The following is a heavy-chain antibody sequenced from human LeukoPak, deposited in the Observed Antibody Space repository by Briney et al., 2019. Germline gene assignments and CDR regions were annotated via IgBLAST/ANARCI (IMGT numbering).Heavy chain of an antibody. CDR2: IRYDGSNK. V-gene: IGHV3-30*02. D-gene: IGHD3-10*01. Sequence: GGSLRLSCAASGFTCSNYDKHWVRQAPGKGLEWVAFIRYDGSNKNYADSVKGRFTISRDNSKNTLYLQMNSLRAEDTAVYYCAKDWEWFGEFSNWGQGTLVTVSS. CDR1: GFTCSNYD. J-gene: IGHJ4*02. CDR3: AKDWEWFGEFSN.